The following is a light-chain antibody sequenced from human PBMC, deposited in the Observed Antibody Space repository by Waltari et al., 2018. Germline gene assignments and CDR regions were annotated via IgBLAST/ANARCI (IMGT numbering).Light chain of an antibody. CDR2: DAS. J-gene: IGKJ4*01. Sequence: DIQMTQSPSSVSASVGDRVTITCRVSQDINNCLAWYQQKPGKAPNLLIYDASSLESGVPSRFSGSGSGADFTLTITSLQSEDFATYYCQQAKSFPHTFGGGTKVEIK. CDR1: QDINNC. CDR3: QQAKSFPHT. V-gene: IGKV1-12*01.